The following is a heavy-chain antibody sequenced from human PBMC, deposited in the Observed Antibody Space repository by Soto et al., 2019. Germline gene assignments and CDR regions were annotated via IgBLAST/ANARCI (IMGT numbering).Heavy chain of an antibody. J-gene: IGHJ6*02. CDR1: GFTFGDYA. Sequence: PGGSLRLSCTASGFTFGDYAMSWVRQALGKGLEWVGFIRSKAYGGTTEYAASVKGRFTISRDDSKSIAYLQMNSLKTEDTAVYYCTRGESGYDFFYYGMDVWGQGTTVTVSS. CDR3: TRGESGYDFFYYGMDV. CDR2: IRSKAYGGTT. D-gene: IGHD5-12*01. V-gene: IGHV3-49*04.